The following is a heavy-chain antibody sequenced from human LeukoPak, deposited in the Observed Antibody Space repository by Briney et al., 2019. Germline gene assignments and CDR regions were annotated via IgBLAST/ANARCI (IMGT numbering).Heavy chain of an antibody. D-gene: IGHD3-22*01. J-gene: IGHJ4*02. CDR2: IGGSGAGK. CDR1: GITLSNYG. CDR3: AKRGVVIRVILVGFHKEAYYFDS. V-gene: IGHV3-23*01. Sequence: GGSLRLSCAVSGITLSNYGMSWVRQAPGKGLEWVAGIGGSGAGKNYADSVKGRFTISRDNSKNTLYLQMNSLRVEDTAVYFCAKRGVVIRVILVGFHKEAYYFDSWGQGALVTVSS.